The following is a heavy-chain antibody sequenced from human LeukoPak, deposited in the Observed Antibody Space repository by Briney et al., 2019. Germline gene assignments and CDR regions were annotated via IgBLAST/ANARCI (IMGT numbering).Heavy chain of an antibody. D-gene: IGHD6-19*01. CDR3: ARGDALAGTFDY. J-gene: IGHJ4*02. CDR2: ISYDGSNK. Sequence: GGSLRLSCAASGFTFSSYAMHWVRQAPGKGLEWVAVISYDGSNKYYADSVKGRFTISRDNSKNTLYLQMSSLRAEDTAVYYCARGDALAGTFDYWGQGTLVTVSS. CDR1: GFTFSSYA. V-gene: IGHV3-30*04.